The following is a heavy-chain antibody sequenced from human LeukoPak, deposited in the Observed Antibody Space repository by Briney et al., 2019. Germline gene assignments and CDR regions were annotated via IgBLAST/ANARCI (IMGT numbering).Heavy chain of an antibody. CDR3: AREVAAAALPFDY. J-gene: IGHJ4*02. Sequence: GGSLRLSCVASGFTFSSYSMNWVRQAPGKGLEWVSYISSSGSTIYYADSVKGRFTISRDNAKNSLYLQMNSLRAEDTAVYYCAREVAAAALPFDYWGQGTLVTVSS. CDR1: GFTFSSYS. V-gene: IGHV3-48*04. CDR2: ISSSGSTI. D-gene: IGHD6-13*01.